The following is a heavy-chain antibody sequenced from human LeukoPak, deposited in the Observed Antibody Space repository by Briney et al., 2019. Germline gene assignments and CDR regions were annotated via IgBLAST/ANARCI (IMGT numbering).Heavy chain of an antibody. D-gene: IGHD2-15*01. Sequence: GRSLRLSCAASGFTFSSYGMHWVRQAPGKGLEWVAVIWYDGSNKYYADSVEGRFTISRDKSKYTLYLQMNSLRAEDTAVYYCARVYCAGGSCYYPPDFWGQGTLVTVSS. V-gene: IGHV3-33*01. J-gene: IGHJ4*02. CDR2: IWYDGSNK. CDR3: ARVYCAGGSCYYPPDF. CDR1: GFTFSSYG.